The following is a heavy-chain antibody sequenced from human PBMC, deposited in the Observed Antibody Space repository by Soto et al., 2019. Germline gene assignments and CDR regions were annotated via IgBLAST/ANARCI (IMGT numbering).Heavy chain of an antibody. CDR3: ATRMTTAPY. D-gene: IGHD4-17*01. V-gene: IGHV3-66*01. CDR2: IYSGGGT. Sequence: EVRLVQSGGGLVQPGGSLRLSCAASLFIVSDNYMSWVRQAPGKGLEWVSLIYSGGGTDYAGSVKGRFTISRDNSKNTLYLQMNSLKAEDTGIYYWATRMTTAPYWGQGTVVTVSS. CDR1: LFIVSDNY. J-gene: IGHJ4*02.